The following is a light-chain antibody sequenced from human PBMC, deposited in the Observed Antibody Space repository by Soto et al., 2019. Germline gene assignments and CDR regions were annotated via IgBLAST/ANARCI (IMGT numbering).Light chain of an antibody. CDR1: SSDVWGYNL. CDR2: GDS. Sequence: QSVLTQPASVSVSPGQSITISCSGTSSDVWGYNLVSWYQQHPGKSPKLIIFGDSERPSGVSNRFSGSKSASTASLTISGVQAEDESDYHCCSYAGSSFVFGSGTKVTVL. V-gene: IGLV2-23*01. CDR3: CSYAGSSFV. J-gene: IGLJ1*01.